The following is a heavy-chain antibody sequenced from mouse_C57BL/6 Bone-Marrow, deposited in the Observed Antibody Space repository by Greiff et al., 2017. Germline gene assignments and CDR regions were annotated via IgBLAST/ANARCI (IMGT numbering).Heavy chain of an antibody. Sequence: VQLQQPGAELGKPGASVKLSCTASGFNTKDYYMHWVKQRTEQGLEWIRRIDPEDGETKYAPKFQGKATITADTTTNTAYLQRSSLTAEDTAVYYCAVDGYDLDYWGQGTTVTVSS. J-gene: IGHJ2*01. CDR2: IDPEDGET. CDR1: GFNTKDYY. CDR3: AVDGYDLDY. V-gene: IGHV14-2*01. D-gene: IGHD2-2*01.